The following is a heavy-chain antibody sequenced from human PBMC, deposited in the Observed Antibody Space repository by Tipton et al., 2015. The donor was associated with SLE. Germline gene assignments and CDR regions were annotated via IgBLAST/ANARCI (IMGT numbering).Heavy chain of an antibody. Sequence: TLSLTCTVSGGSISSHYWSWIRQPPGKGLEWIGYIYYSGSTNYNPSLKSRVTISVDTSKNQFSLKLSSVTAADTAVYYCAVAAYAEYFQHWGQGTLVTVSS. J-gene: IGHJ1*01. D-gene: IGHD6-19*01. CDR2: IYYSGST. CDR1: GGSISSHY. V-gene: IGHV4-59*11. CDR3: AVAAYAEYFQH.